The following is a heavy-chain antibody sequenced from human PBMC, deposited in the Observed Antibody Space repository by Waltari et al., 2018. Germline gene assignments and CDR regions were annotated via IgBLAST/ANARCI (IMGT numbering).Heavy chain of an antibody. V-gene: IGHV3-53*01. CDR2: IYRCGRT. J-gene: IGHJ4*02. D-gene: IGHD5-12*01. CDR1: GFTVSSNY. CDR3: ARYLPRGYTRSFDY. Sequence: EVQLVESGGGLIQPGGSLRLSCAASGFTVSSNYMSWFRQAPGKGLWVGVVIYRCGRTYYADCVKGRCTISRNNSKNTGYLQMSSLRAEDTAVYYCARYLPRGYTRSFDYWGQGTLVTVSS.